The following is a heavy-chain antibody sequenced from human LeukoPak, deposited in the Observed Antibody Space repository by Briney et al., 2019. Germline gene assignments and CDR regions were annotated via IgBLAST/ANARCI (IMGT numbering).Heavy chain of an antibody. V-gene: IGHV1-46*01. CDR1: GYTFTTYY. Sequence: ASVKVSCKASGYTFTTYYMHWVRQAPGQGLEWMGIINPSGGSTSYAQKFQGRVTMTRDMSTSTVYMELSSLRSEDTAVYYCARDKDGTLAADYYFDYWGQGTLVTVSS. CDR3: ARDKDGTLAADYYFDY. CDR2: INPSGGST. D-gene: IGHD5-24*01. J-gene: IGHJ4*02.